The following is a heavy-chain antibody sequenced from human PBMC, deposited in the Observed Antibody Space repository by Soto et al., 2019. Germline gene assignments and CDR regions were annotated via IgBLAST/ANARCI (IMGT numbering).Heavy chain of an antibody. V-gene: IGHV4-59*01. D-gene: IGHD6-19*01. CDR1: VGSISSYY. Sequence: TSETLSLTCTVSVGSISSYYWIWIRQPPGKGLEWIGYIYYSGSTNYNPSLKSRVTISVDTSKNQFSLKLSSVTAADTAVYYCARSWGYSSGWYVFDYWGQGTLVTVSS. J-gene: IGHJ4*02. CDR3: ARSWGYSSGWYVFDY. CDR2: IYYSGST.